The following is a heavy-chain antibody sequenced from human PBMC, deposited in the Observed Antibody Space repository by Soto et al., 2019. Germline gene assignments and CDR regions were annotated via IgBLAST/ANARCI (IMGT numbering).Heavy chain of an antibody. CDR3: ETAEYWDGNFYSFMDL. V-gene: IGHV3-30*15. Sequence: QVQWEESGGGVVEPGRSLRLSCAASGFTFLRYAMHWVRQAPGKGLECVAVISHDGSITYYSDSVTGRFTMSRDKSNNTLFLEMSRLRSEDTAICYWETAEYWDGNFYSFMDLWGRGTTVTVSS. D-gene: IGHD2-21*01. CDR1: GFTFLRYA. J-gene: IGHJ6*03. CDR2: ISHDGSIT.